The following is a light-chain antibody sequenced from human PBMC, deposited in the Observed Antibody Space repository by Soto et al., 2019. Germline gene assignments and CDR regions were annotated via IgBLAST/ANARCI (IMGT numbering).Light chain of an antibody. V-gene: IGKV1-5*01. CDR2: DAS. CDR1: QSIGRW. CDR3: QQYYSYWT. J-gene: IGKJ1*01. Sequence: DIQMTQSPSTLSASVGDTVTVTCRASQSIGRWLAWYQQKPGKAPKLLIFDASTLENGVPARFSGSRSGPESSLTISSLQPDDFATYYCQQYYSYWTFGQGTKVDIK.